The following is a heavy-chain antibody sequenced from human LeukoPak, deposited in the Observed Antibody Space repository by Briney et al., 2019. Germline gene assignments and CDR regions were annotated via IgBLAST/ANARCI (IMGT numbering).Heavy chain of an antibody. CDR1: GFTVSSNS. J-gene: IGHJ4*02. Sequence: GGSLRLSCKVSGFTVSSNSWSWVRQAPGKGLEWVSSISSSSSYIYYADSVEGRFTISRDNAKNSLYLQMNSLRAEDTAVYYCARGGSSSSRSDYWGQGTLVTVSS. CDR3: ARGGSSSSRSDY. CDR2: ISSSSSYI. V-gene: IGHV3-21*01. D-gene: IGHD6-13*01.